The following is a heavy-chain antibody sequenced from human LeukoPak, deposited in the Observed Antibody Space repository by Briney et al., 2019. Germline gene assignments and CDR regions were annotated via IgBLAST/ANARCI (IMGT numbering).Heavy chain of an antibody. CDR1: GFTFSSYG. CDR3: AKDAVAACSNGVCYTFYYYHMDV. V-gene: IGHV3-30*02. J-gene: IGHJ6*03. CDR2: IWYDGSNK. Sequence: GGSLRLSCAASGFTFSSYGMHWVRQAPGKGLEWVAVIWYDGSNKYYADSVKGRFTISRDNSKDTLYLQMNSLRAEDTSVYYCAKDAVAACSNGVCYTFYYYHMDVWGKGTTVTVSS. D-gene: IGHD2-8*01.